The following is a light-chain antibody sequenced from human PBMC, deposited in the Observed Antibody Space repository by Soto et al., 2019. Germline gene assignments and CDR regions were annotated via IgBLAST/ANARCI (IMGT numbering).Light chain of an antibody. V-gene: IGKV1-9*01. CDR2: DAS. CDR3: QQYNSHYVT. CDR1: QGINSY. Sequence: DIQLPPSPSFLSASVGDRVTVTCRASQGINSYLAWYQQKPGKAPKLLIYDASSLESGVPSRFSGSGSGTEFTLTISSLQPDDFATYYCQQYNSHYVTFGQGTKVDIK. J-gene: IGKJ1*01.